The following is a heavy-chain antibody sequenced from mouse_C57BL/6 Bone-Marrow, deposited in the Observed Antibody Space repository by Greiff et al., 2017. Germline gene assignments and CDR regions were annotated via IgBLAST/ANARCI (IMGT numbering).Heavy chain of an antibody. CDR2: INPNNGGT. D-gene: IGHD2-1*01. J-gene: IGHJ2*01. CDR3: ARDGNYGGYYFDY. V-gene: IGHV1-26*01. CDR1: GYTFTDYY. Sequence: VQLQQSGPELVKPGASVKISCKASGYTFTDYYMNWVKQSHGKSLEWIGDINPNNGGTSYNQKFKGKATLTVDKSSSTAYMELRSLTSEDSAVYYCARDGNYGGYYFDYWGQGTTLTVSS.